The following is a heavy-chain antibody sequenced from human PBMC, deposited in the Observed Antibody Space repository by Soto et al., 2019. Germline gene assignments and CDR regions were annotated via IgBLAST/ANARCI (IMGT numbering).Heavy chain of an antibody. CDR2: IVPIFATA. Sequence: QVHLVQSGAEVKKPGSSVKVTCKASGGTFSSYAISWVRQAPGQGLEWMGGIVPIFATAKYAQKFQGRVTLTSDESTSTVYGELSSLRSEDTAVYYCARGGLQLGFGVNGFDPWGQGTLVTVSS. CDR1: GGTFSSYA. CDR3: ARGGLQLGFGVNGFDP. D-gene: IGHD3-16*01. V-gene: IGHV1-69*05. J-gene: IGHJ5*02.